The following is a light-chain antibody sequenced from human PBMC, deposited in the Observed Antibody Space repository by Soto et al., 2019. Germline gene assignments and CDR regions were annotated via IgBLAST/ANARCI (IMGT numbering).Light chain of an antibody. CDR3: QQYNTWPPIT. V-gene: IGKV3-15*01. Sequence: EIVMTQSPATLSVSPGERAALSCRASQSVSSYLAWYQQEPGQAPRLLIYAASTRATGIPARFSGSGSGTEFTLTISSLQSEDFAVYYCQQYNTWPPITFGQGTRLEIK. CDR2: AAS. CDR1: QSVSSY. J-gene: IGKJ5*01.